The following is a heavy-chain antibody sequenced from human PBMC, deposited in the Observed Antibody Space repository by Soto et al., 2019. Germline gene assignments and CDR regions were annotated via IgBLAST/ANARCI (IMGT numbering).Heavy chain of an antibody. V-gene: IGHV3-74*01. J-gene: IGHJ4*02. CDR2: INRDGSST. D-gene: IGHD6-19*01. Sequence: LRLSCAASGFTLSTYWMHWVRQVPGKGLQWVSRINRDGSSTTYADSVKGRFTISRDSAKNTLYLQMNSLRAEDTAVYYCARDPAPIGWYDYWGQGTLVTVSS. CDR3: ARDPAPIGWYDY. CDR1: GFTLSTYW.